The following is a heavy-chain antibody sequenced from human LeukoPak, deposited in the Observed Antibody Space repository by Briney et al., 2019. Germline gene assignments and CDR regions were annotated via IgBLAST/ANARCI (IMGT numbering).Heavy chain of an antibody. CDR2: IKHDGSEK. Sequence: PGGSLRLSCAASGFTFNTYWMTWVRRAPGKGLQWVANIKHDGSEKNYVDSVKGRFTISRDNAKKSLYLQMSSLRGEDTAVYYCATQASYDFWSGLYYFDNWGQGTLVGVSS. J-gene: IGHJ4*02. D-gene: IGHD3-3*01. CDR3: ATQASYDFWSGLYYFDN. V-gene: IGHV3-7*01. CDR1: GFTFNTYW.